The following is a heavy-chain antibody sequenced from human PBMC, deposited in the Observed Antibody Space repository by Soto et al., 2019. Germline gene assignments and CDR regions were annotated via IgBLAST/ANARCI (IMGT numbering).Heavy chain of an antibody. D-gene: IGHD3-9*01. J-gene: IGHJ4*02. CDR3: AKGLSDWFRPELDY. Sequence: GGSLRLSCAASGFTFDDYAMHWVRQAPGKGLEWVSGISWNSGSIGYADSVKGRFTISRDNAKNSLYLQMNSLRAEDTALYYCAKGLSDWFRPELDYWGQGTLVTVSS. CDR2: ISWNSGSI. CDR1: GFTFDDYA. V-gene: IGHV3-9*01.